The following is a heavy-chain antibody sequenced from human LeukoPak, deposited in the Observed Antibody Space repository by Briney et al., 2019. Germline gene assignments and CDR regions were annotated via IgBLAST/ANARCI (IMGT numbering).Heavy chain of an antibody. CDR3: ARDPSVVVPAAMGAFDI. CDR2: IRSKAYGGTT. D-gene: IGHD2-2*01. V-gene: IGHV3-49*03. Sequence: GGSLRLSCLASGFTFGDYAMSWFRQAPGKGLEWVGFIRSKAYGGTTEYAASVKGRFTISRDNARNSLYLQMNSLRAEDTAVYYCARDPSVVVPAAMGAFDIWGQGTMVTVSS. J-gene: IGHJ3*02. CDR1: GFTFGDYA.